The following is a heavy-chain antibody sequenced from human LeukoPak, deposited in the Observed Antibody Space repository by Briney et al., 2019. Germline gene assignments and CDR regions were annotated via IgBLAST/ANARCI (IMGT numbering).Heavy chain of an antibody. J-gene: IGHJ4*02. D-gene: IGHD5-24*01. V-gene: IGHV3-11*03. CDR3: ARRRDGYSPIDY. CDR2: ISKSSIYT. Sequence: GGSLRLSCAASGLTVSSNYMSWVRQAPGKGLEWVSYISKSSIYTNYADSVEGRFTISRDNAKNSLFLQMNSLRAEDTAVYYCARRRDGYSPIDYWGQGTLVTVSS. CDR1: GLTVSSNY.